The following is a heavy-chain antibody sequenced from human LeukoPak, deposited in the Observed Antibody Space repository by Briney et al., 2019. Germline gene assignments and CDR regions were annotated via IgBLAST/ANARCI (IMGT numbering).Heavy chain of an antibody. V-gene: IGHV4-34*01. Sequence: SETLSLTCAVYGGSLSGYFWSWIRQPPGKGLEWIGEFTHHGRTNYNPSLKSRVTMSVDTSKNQFSLKPSSVTAADTAVYYCAIIYGDYSDFDYWGQGTLVTVSS. D-gene: IGHD4-17*01. CDR3: AIIYGDYSDFDY. J-gene: IGHJ4*02. CDR1: GGSLSGYF. CDR2: FTHHGRT.